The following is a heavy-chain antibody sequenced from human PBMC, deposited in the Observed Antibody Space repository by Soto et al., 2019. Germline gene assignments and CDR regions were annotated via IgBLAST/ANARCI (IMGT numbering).Heavy chain of an antibody. D-gene: IGHD3-10*01. CDR1: GFTFSSYA. CDR3: AKRGEDYYGSGSYRYYYYGMDV. V-gene: IGHV3-23*01. CDR2: ISGSGGST. Sequence: PGGSLRLSCAASGFTFSSYAMSWVRQAPGKGLEWVSAISGSGGSTYYADSVKGRFTISRDNSKNTLYLQMNSLRAEDTAVYYCAKRGEDYYGSGSYRYYYYGMDVWGQGTTVTVSS. J-gene: IGHJ6*02.